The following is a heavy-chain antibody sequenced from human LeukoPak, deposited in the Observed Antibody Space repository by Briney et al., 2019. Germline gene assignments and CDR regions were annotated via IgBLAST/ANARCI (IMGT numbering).Heavy chain of an antibody. CDR1: GFTFSSYG. CDR2: IKQDGSEK. J-gene: IGHJ4*02. D-gene: IGHD6-19*01. V-gene: IGHV3-7*01. Sequence: GGSLRLSCAASGFTFSSYGMSWVRQAPGKGLEWVANIKQDGSEKYYVDSVKGRFTISRDNAKNSLYLQMNSLRAEDTAVYYCARDGSGWEFFDYWGQGTLVTVSS. CDR3: ARDGSGWEFFDY.